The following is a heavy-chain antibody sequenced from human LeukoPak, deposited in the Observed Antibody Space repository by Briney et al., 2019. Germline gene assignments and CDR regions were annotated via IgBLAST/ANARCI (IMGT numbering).Heavy chain of an antibody. V-gene: IGHV4-4*07. CDR1: GDSISTYY. J-gene: IGHJ3*02. CDR3: AREGAVAVWNTFHI. D-gene: IGHD6-19*01. CDR2: IYTTGST. Sequence: SETLSLTCTVSGDSISTYYYNWLRQPAGKGLEWIGRIYTTGSTHYNPSLKSRVSISLDTSKNQIYLELSSVTAADTAIYYCAREGAVAVWNTFHIWGQGTMVAVSS.